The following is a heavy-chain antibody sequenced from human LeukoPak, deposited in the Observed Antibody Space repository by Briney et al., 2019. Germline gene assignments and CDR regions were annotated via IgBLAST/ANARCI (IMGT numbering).Heavy chain of an antibody. V-gene: IGHV3-20*04. J-gene: IGHJ6*03. Sequence: PGGSLRLSCAAPGFAFDDYGMSWVRQAPGKGLEWVSGINWNGGSTGYADSVKGRFTISRDNAKNSLYLQMNSLRAEDTALYYCARGSEFLEWFRSHYYYYMDVWGKGTTVTVSS. CDR3: ARGSEFLEWFRSHYYYYMDV. CDR1: GFAFDDYG. D-gene: IGHD3-3*01. CDR2: INWNGGST.